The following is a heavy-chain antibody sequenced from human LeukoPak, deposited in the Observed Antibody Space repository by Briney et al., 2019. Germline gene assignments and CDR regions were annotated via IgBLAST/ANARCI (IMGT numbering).Heavy chain of an antibody. CDR3: ASELRYFDWLSRTDY. J-gene: IGHJ4*02. D-gene: IGHD3-9*01. CDR2: ISSSGSTI. V-gene: IGHV3-11*04. Sequence: GGSLRLSCAASGFTFSDYYMSWIRQAPGKGLEWVSYISSSGSTIYYADSVKGRFTISRDNAKNSLYLQMNSLRAEDTAVYYCASELRYFDWLSRTDYWGQGTLVTVSS. CDR1: GFTFSDYY.